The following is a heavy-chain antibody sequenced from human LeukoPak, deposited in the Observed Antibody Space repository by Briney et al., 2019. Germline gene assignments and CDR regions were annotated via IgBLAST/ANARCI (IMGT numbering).Heavy chain of an antibody. D-gene: IGHD1-26*01. J-gene: IGHJ4*02. CDR1: GFTFSSYS. V-gene: IGHV3-21*01. CDR2: ISSSSSYI. CDR3: ARDDGSYSRSPGFDY. Sequence: GGSLRLSCAASGFTFSSYSMNWVRQAPGKGLEWVSSISSSSSYIYYADSVKGRFTISRDNAKNSLYLQMNSLRAEDAAVYYCARDDGSYSRSPGFDYWGQGNLVTVSS.